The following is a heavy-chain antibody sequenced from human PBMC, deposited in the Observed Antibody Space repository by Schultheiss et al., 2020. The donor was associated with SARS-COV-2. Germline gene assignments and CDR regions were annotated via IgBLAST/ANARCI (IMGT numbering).Heavy chain of an antibody. J-gene: IGHJ4*02. Sequence: GESLKISCAASGFTFSSYAMSWVRQAPGKGLEWVSAISGSVGSTYYADSVKGRFTISRDNSKNTLYLQMNSLRAEDTAVYYCAKDLGYVDTAMVAYYFDYWGQGTLVTVSS. V-gene: IGHV3-23*01. CDR1: GFTFSSYA. CDR3: AKDLGYVDTAMVAYYFDY. D-gene: IGHD5-18*01. CDR2: ISGSVGST.